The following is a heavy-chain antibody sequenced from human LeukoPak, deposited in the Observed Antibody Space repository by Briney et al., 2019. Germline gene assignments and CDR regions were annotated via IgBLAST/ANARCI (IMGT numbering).Heavy chain of an antibody. V-gene: IGHV3-7*01. CDR3: ARGYSGSRHPDY. CDR2: IKQDGSEK. Sequence: GGSLRLSCAASGFTFSSYWMSWVRQAPGKGLEWVANIKQDGSEKYYVDSVKGRFTISRDNAKSSLYLQMNSLRVEDTAVYYCARGYSGSRHPDYWGQGTLVTVSS. J-gene: IGHJ4*02. CDR1: GFTFSSYW. D-gene: IGHD5-12*01.